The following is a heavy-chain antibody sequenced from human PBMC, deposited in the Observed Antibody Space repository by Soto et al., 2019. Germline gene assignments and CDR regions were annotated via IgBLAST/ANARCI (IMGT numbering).Heavy chain of an antibody. Sequence: QLQLVESGGGVVQPGRSLKLSCAASGFTFSRYGMHWVRQAPGRGLEWVAVIFYDGSRKEYADSLKGRFSISRDNSRNTLYLQMNSLRVEDTAMYYCVREEGVNEGNWFDLWGQGTLVTVSA. J-gene: IGHJ5*02. D-gene: IGHD1-1*01. CDR1: GFTFSRYG. CDR3: VREEGVNEGNWFDL. CDR2: IFYDGSRK. V-gene: IGHV3-33*01.